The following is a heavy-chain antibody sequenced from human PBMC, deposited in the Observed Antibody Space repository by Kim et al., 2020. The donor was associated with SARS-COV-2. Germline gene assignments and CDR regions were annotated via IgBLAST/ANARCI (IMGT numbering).Heavy chain of an antibody. CDR3: AREWAAGAFDY. V-gene: IGHV3-48*02. J-gene: IGHJ4*02. Sequence: LSYADAVRGRFTISRDKAKTSLYLQMNSLRDEDTAVYYCAREWAAGAFDYWGQGTLVTVSS. D-gene: IGHD6-25*01. CDR2: L.